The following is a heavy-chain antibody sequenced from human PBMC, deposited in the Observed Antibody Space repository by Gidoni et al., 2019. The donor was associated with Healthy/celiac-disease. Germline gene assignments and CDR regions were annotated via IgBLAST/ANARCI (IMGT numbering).Heavy chain of an antibody. CDR1: GGTFSSYA. J-gene: IGHJ6*02. D-gene: IGHD4-4*01. Sequence: QVQLVQSGAEVKKPGSSVKVSCKASGGTFSSYAISWVRQAPGQGLEWMGGIIPIFGTANYAQKFQGRVTITADESTSTAYMELSSLRSEDTAVYYCASSGLQFRELYYYYGMDVWGQGTTVTVSS. CDR3: ASSGLQFRELYYYYGMDV. CDR2: IIPIFGTA. V-gene: IGHV1-69*01.